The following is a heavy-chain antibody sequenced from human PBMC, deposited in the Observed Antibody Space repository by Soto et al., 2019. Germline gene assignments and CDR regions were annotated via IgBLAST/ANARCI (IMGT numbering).Heavy chain of an antibody. J-gene: IGHJ4*03. CDR3: ARRDTSGFLRYFDN. CDR1: GGTLSSFINYP. Sequence: ASVKVSCKASGGTLSSFINYPINWVRQAPGQGLEWMGGIVPNVGTVNYAQKFQGRVTVTADKSTGTAYMELSSLRSEDTALYYCARRDTSGFLRYFDNWGQGTLVTVSS. V-gene: IGHV1-69*06. CDR2: IVPNVGTV. D-gene: IGHD3-3*01.